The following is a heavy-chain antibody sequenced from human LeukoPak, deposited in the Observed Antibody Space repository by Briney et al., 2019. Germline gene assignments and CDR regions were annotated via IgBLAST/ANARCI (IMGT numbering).Heavy chain of an antibody. CDR1: GFTFSSYA. Sequence: GGSLRLSCAASGFTFSSYAMSWVRQAPGKGLQWVSDISGSGGSTYYADSVKGRFTISRDNSKNTLYLQMNSLSAVDTALYYCATSRGPGYSSVPYDYWGQGTLVTVSS. D-gene: IGHD5-18*01. CDR2: ISGSGGST. V-gene: IGHV3-23*01. CDR3: ATSRGPGYSSVPYDY. J-gene: IGHJ4*02.